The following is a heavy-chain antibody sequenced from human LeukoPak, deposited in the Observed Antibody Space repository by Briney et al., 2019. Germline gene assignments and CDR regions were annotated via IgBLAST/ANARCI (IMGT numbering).Heavy chain of an antibody. V-gene: IGHV4-61*02. J-gene: IGHJ3*02. Sequence: SETLSLTCTVSGGSISSGSYYWRWLRQPAGKGLEWFGRIYTSGSTNYNPSLKSRGTISVDASKNQFSLKLSSVTAADTAVYYCARDLGGGSGWYGDAFDIWGQGTMVTVSS. D-gene: IGHD6-19*01. CDR2: IYTSGST. CDR1: GGSISSGSYY. CDR3: ARDLGGGSGWYGDAFDI.